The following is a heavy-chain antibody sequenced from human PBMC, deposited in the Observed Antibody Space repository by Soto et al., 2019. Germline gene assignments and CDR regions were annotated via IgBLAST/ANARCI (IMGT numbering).Heavy chain of an antibody. CDR3: AKDLTPGYSSSWYNWFDP. V-gene: IGHV3-74*01. Sequence: GGSLRLSCAASGFTFSSHWMHWVRQAPGKGLMWVSRINSDGSSTSYAESVKGRFTISRDNSKNTVYLQMNSLRAEDTAVYYCAKDLTPGYSSSWYNWFDPWGQGTLVTVSS. CDR1: GFTFSSHW. J-gene: IGHJ5*02. CDR2: INSDGSST. D-gene: IGHD6-13*01.